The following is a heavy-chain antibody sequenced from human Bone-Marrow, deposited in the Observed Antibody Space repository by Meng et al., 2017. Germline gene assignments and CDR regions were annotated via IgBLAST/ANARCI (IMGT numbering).Heavy chain of an antibody. D-gene: IGHD5-18*01. CDR3: ARGSWLQLWLQDY. Sequence: VPLQQGGAGLLKPSETLSLTCAVYGGSFSGYYWSWIRQPPGKGLEWIGEINHSGSTNYNPSLKSRVTISVDTSKNQFSLKLSSVTAADTAVYYCARGSWLQLWLQDYWGQGTLVTVSS. V-gene: IGHV4-34*01. J-gene: IGHJ4*02. CDR2: INHSGST. CDR1: GGSFSGYY.